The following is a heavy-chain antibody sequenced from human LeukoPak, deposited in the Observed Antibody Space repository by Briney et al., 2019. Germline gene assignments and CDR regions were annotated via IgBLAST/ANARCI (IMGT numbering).Heavy chain of an antibody. CDR1: GTSITTSSYY. CDR2: VYHSGNT. D-gene: IGHD3-16*01. J-gene: IGHJ4*02. V-gene: IGHV4-39*01. CDR3: AMVMITFGGVDY. Sequence: SETLSLTCTVSGTSITTSSYYWDWIRQPPGKGLEWIGSVYHSGNTHYNPFLKTRVTISIDTSKNQFSLELSSVTAADTAVYYCAMVMITFGGVDYWGQGTLVTVSS.